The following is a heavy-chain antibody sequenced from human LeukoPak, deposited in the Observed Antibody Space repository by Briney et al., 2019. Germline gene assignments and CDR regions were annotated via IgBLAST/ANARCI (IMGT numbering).Heavy chain of an antibody. Sequence: SETLSLTCTVSGGSISSYYWSWIRQPPGKGLEWIGYIYYSGSTNYNPSLKSRVTISVDTSKDQFSLKLSSVTAADTAVYYCARGVLRYYYFDYWGQGTLVTVSS. V-gene: IGHV4-59*01. CDR3: ARGVLRYYYFDY. D-gene: IGHD3-9*01. CDR1: GGSISSYY. CDR2: IYYSGST. J-gene: IGHJ4*02.